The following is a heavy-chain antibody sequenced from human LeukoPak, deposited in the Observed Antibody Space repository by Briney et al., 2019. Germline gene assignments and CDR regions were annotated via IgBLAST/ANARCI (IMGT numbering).Heavy chain of an antibody. CDR2: IYHSGST. CDR3: ARAGWENDY. Sequence: SETLSLTCAVSGYSISSGYYWGWIRQPPGKGLEWIGSIYHSGSTYYNPSLKSRLTISVDTSKHQFSLKLSSVTASDTAVYYCARAGWENDYWGQGTLVTVSS. D-gene: IGHD6-19*01. J-gene: IGHJ4*02. CDR1: GYSISSGYY. V-gene: IGHV4-38-2*01.